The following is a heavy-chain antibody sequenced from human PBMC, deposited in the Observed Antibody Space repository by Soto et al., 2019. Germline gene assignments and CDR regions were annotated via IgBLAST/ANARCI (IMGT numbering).Heavy chain of an antibody. J-gene: IGHJ6*02. V-gene: IGHV1-69*06. D-gene: IGHD3-10*01. CDR1: GGTFSSYA. CDR2: IIPIFGTA. CDR3: ARDNTAGGYYYYGMDV. Sequence: QVQLVQSGAEVKKPGSSVKVSCKASGGTFSSYAISWVRQAPGQGLEWMGGIIPIFGTANYAQKFQGRVTITADKSTSTAYMELSSLRSEDTGVYYCARDNTAGGYYYYGMDVWGQGTTVTVSS.